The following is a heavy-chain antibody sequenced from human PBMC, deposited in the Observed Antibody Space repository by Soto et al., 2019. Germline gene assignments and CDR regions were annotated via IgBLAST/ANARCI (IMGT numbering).Heavy chain of an antibody. CDR2: IYHSGST. Sequence: PSETLSLTCTVSGGSISSGGYSWSWIRQPPGKGLEWIGYIYHSGSTYYNPSLKSRVTISVDRSKNQFSLKLSSVTAADTAVYYCARCIEHTPNWFDPWGQGTLVTVSS. J-gene: IGHJ5*02. CDR3: ARCIEHTPNWFDP. CDR1: GGSISSGGYS. D-gene: IGHD2-2*02. V-gene: IGHV4-30-2*01.